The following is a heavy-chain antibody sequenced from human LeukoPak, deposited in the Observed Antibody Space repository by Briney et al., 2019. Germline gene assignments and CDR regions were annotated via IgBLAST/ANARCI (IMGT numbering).Heavy chain of an antibody. CDR1: GFSFSTYS. CDR2: IVGSSSNM. Sequence: GGSLRLSCTASGFSFSTYSMNWVRQAPGKGLEWVSYIVGSSSNMYNAASVKGRSTISRDNAKNSLYLQMGSLTAEDTAVYYCATDTPETAAIDYWGQRTLVTASS. D-gene: IGHD1-1*01. V-gene: IGHV3-48*04. CDR3: ATDTPETAAIDY. J-gene: IGHJ4*02.